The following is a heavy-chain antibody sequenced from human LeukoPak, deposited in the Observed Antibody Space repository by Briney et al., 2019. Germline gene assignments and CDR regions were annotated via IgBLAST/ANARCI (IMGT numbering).Heavy chain of an antibody. D-gene: IGHD2-2*02. V-gene: IGHV4-39*07. J-gene: IGHJ4*02. Sequence: PSETLSLTCTVSGGSISSGSHYWGWIRQPPGKGLEWIGTIYHSGSTYYNPSLRSRVSISVDTSKNQFSLKLSSVTAADTAVYYCARARSGRYPFDYWGQGTLVTVSS. CDR3: ARARSGRYPFDY. CDR2: IYHSGST. CDR1: GGSISSGSHY.